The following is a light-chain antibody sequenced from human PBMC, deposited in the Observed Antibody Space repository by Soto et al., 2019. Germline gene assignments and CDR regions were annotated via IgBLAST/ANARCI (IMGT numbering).Light chain of an antibody. CDR3: CSYAGSYTVV. V-gene: IGLV2-11*01. CDR1: SSDVGGYNH. CDR2: DVS. Sequence: QSVLTQPRSVSGSPGQSVTISCTGTSSDVGGYNHVSWYQQHPGKVPKLIIYDVSKRPSGVPDRFSGSKSGNTASLTISGLQAEDEADYYCCSYAGSYTVVFGIGTKVTVL. J-gene: IGLJ1*01.